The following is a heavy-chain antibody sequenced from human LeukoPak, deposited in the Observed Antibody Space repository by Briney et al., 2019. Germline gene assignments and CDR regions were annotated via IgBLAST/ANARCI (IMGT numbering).Heavy chain of an antibody. CDR2: IYSGGTT. CDR1: GFTVSNNY. Sequence: HPGGSLRLSCAASGFTVSNNYMSWVRQAPGKGLEWVSVIYSGGTTYYADSVKGRFTISRDNSKNTLYLQINSLRVEDTAMYYCANVGAFNIWGQGTMVTVSS. V-gene: IGHV3-53*01. CDR3: ANVGAFNI. J-gene: IGHJ3*02.